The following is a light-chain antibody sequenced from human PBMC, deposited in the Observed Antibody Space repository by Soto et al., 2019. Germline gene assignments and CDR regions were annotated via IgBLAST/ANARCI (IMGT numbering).Light chain of an antibody. CDR3: SSYAGSTTSHVV. J-gene: IGLJ2*01. V-gene: IGLV2-23*01. CDR1: SSDGGSYNL. Sequence: QSVLTQPASVSGSPGQSITISCTGTSSDGGSYNLVSWYQQHPGKAPKLIIFEGNERPSGVSNRFSGSKSGNTASLTISGLQAEDEADYYCSSYAGSTTSHVVFGGGTKVTVL. CDR2: EGN.